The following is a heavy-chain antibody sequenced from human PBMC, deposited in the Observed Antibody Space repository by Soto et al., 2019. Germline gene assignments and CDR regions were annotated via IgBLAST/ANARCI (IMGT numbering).Heavy chain of an antibody. V-gene: IGHV6-1*01. J-gene: IGHJ5*02. Sequence: SQTLSLTCAISGHSVSRHTAAWNWIRSSPSRGLEWLGWTYYRSNWRHDYAVSVRSRITVNPDTSMNHSSLQLNSVTPDDTAVYYCARGVVGSGCDLWGQGTLVTVSS. CDR3: ARGVVGSGCDL. CDR2: TYYRSNWRH. D-gene: IGHD6-19*01. CDR1: GHSVSRHTAA.